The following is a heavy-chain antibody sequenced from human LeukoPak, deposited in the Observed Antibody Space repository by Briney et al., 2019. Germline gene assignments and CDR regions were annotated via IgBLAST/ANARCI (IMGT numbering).Heavy chain of an antibody. V-gene: IGHV3-23*01. CDR2: ISGSGGST. D-gene: IGHD3-10*01. Sequence: GGSLRLSCAASGFTFSSYAMSWVRQAPGKGLEWVSAISGSGGSTYYADSVKGRFTISRDNSKNTLYLQMISLRAEDTAVYYCAKVEDEFHYYYGMDVWGQGTTVTVSS. J-gene: IGHJ6*02. CDR3: AKVEDEFHYYYGMDV. CDR1: GFTFSSYA.